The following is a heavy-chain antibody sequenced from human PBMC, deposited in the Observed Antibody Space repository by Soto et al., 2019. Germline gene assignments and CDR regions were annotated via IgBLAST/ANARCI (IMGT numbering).Heavy chain of an antibody. CDR1: GGTFSSYA. V-gene: IGHV1-69*01. D-gene: IGHD3-16*02. Sequence: QVQLVQSGAEVKKPGSSVKVSCKASGGTFSSYAVSWVRQAPGQGLEWMGGIIPIFGTANYAQKFQGRVTITGDDSRSTAYMELSSLRSEDTAVYYCAKGHDYVWGSYRYSGLGYWGQGTLVTVSS. J-gene: IGHJ4*02. CDR2: IIPIFGTA. CDR3: AKGHDYVWGSYRYSGLGY.